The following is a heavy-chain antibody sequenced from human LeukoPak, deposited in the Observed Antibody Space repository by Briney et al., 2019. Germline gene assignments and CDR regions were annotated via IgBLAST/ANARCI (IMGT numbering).Heavy chain of an antibody. J-gene: IGHJ4*02. V-gene: IGHV4-34*01. Sequence: SETLSLTCAVYGGSFSGYYWGWIRQPPGKGLEWIGEINHSGSTNYNPSLKSRVTISVDTSKNQFSLKLSSVTAADTAVYYCARHEIAVAGFDYWGQGTLVTVSS. CDR3: ARHEIAVAGFDY. CDR1: GGSFSGYY. D-gene: IGHD6-19*01. CDR2: INHSGST.